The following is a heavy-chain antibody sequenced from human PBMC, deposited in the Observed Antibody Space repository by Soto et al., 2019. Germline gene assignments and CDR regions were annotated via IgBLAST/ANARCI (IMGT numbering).Heavy chain of an antibody. J-gene: IGHJ4*02. CDR1: GGLFSSFA. Sequence: AASVKVSCKDSGGLFSSFAISWVLQAPGQGLEWMGGIIPVFGTTNYAQKFQGRVTITADESTNTAYMELSSLTSDDTAMYYCARGGGPYVWFNEFWGQGTQVTVSS. V-gene: IGHV1-69*13. D-gene: IGHD3-16*01. CDR2: IIPVFGTT. CDR3: ARGGGPYVWFNEF.